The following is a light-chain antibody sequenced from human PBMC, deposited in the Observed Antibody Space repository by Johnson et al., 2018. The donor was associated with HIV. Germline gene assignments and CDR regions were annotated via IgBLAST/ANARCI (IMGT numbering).Light chain of an antibody. J-gene: IGLJ1*01. CDR1: TSKIGNNY. CDR2: DNN. CDR3: GTWDSSLSAGNYV. V-gene: IGLV1-51*01. Sequence: QSALTQPPSVSAAPGQKVTISCSGSTSKIGNNYVSWYQQLPGTAPKLLIYDNNKRPSGIPDRFSGSKSGTSATLGITGLQTGDEADYYCGTWDSSLSAGNYVFGTGTKVTVL.